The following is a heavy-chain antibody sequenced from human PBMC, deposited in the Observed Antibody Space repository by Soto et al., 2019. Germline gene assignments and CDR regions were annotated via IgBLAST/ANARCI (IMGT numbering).Heavy chain of an antibody. CDR3: AHRRSSSPVVDYGMDV. D-gene: IGHD6-6*01. CDR1: GFSLSTSGVG. Sequence: QITLKESGPTLVKPTQTLTLTCTFSGFSLSTSGVGVGWIRQPPGKALEWLALIYWDDDKRYSPSLKSRLTHTQGTSKNQVVLTMTNMDPVDTATYYCAHRRSSSPVVDYGMDVWGQGTTVTVSS. V-gene: IGHV2-5*02. CDR2: IYWDDDK. J-gene: IGHJ6*02.